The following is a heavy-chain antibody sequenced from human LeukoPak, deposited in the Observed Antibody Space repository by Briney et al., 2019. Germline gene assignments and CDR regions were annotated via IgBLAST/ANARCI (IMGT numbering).Heavy chain of an antibody. CDR3: ARDVTVYYDSSGSSIDY. CDR1: GYTFTGYY. Sequence: GASVKVSCKASGYTFTGYYMHWVRQAPGQGLEWMGRINPNSGGTNYAQKFQGRVTMTRDTSISTAYMELSRLRSDDTAVYYCARDVTVYYDSSGSSIDYWGQGTLVTVSS. CDR2: INPNSGGT. D-gene: IGHD3-22*01. V-gene: IGHV1-2*06. J-gene: IGHJ4*02.